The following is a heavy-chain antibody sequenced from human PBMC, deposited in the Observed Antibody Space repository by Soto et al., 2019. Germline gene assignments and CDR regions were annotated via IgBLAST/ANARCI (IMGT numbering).Heavy chain of an antibody. CDR3: ARVEGIAGPCGYYYYGMDV. CDR2: IIPIFGTA. V-gene: IGHV1-69*01. Sequence: QLQLVQSGAEVKKPGSSVKVSCKASGGTFSSYAISWVRQAPGQGLEWMGGIIPIFGTANYAQKIQGIVTITADESTSTAYIELSSLRSEDTAVYYCARVEGIAGPCGYYYYGMDVWGQGTTVTVSS. CDR1: GGTFSSYA. D-gene: IGHD6-13*01. J-gene: IGHJ6*02.